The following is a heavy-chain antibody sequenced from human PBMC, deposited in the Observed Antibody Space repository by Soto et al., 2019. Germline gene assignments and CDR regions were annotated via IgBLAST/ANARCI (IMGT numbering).Heavy chain of an antibody. CDR3: AKRPMGIGYCSGGSCRFDY. CDR2: ISYDGNNN. CDR1: GFNFSSSG. V-gene: IGHV3-30*18. J-gene: IGHJ4*02. D-gene: IGHD2-15*01. Sequence: QVQLVESGGGVVQPGRSLRLSCAASGFNFSSSGMHWVRQAPGKGLEWVAVISYDGNNNYYGDSVRGRFTISRDNSKNTLYLQMNSLRAEDTALYYCAKRPMGIGYCSGGSCRFDYWGQGTLVTVSS.